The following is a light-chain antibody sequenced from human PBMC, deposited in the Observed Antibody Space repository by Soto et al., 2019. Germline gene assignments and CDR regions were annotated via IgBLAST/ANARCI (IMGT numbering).Light chain of an antibody. Sequence: EIVMTQSPATLSVSPGERATLSCRASQSVSGILAWYQQKPGQAPRLLMSDATTRATGIPDRFSGSASGTAFTLTLSRLEPEDSAVYYCQQFRGSPPWTFGQGTKVEIK. CDR1: QSVSGI. CDR2: DAT. V-gene: IGKV3-20*01. CDR3: QQFRGSPPWT. J-gene: IGKJ1*01.